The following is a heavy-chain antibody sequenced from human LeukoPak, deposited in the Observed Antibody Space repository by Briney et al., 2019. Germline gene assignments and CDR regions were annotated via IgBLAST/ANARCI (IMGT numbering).Heavy chain of an antibody. CDR2: IHTSGST. CDR1: GGSISSYY. V-gene: IGHV4-4*07. Sequence: PSETLSLTCSVSGGSISSYYWTWIRQAAGKGLEWIGRIHTSGSTNHNPSLKSRVTMSVDTSNNQFSLKLSSVTAADTAVYYCARETEVPGGLSWDFWGQGTLVTVSS. J-gene: IGHJ4*02. CDR3: ARETEVPGGLSWDF. D-gene: IGHD6-19*01.